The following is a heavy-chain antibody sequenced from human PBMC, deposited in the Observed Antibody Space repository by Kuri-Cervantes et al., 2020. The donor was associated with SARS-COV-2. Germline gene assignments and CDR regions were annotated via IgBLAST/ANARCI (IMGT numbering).Heavy chain of an antibody. CDR2: INHSGST. Sequence: SETLSLTCAVYGGSFSGYYWSWIRQPPGKGLEWIGEINHSGSTNYNPSPKSRVTISVDTSKNQFSLKLSSVTAADTAVYYCARASTTIYGVLIMLFSSNAFAIWGQGTLVTVSS. CDR3: ARASTTIYGVLIMLFSSNAFAI. D-gene: IGHD3-3*01. CDR1: GGSFSGYY. V-gene: IGHV4-34*01. J-gene: IGHJ3*02.